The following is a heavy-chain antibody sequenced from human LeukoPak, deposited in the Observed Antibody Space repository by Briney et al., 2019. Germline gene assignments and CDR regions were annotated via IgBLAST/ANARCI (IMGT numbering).Heavy chain of an antibody. J-gene: IGHJ4*02. CDR2: LYYTGTT. Sequence: SETLSLTCSVSGGSISSSIYYWGWIRQPPGKGLEWIGSLYYTGTTYYNPSLKSRVTISVDTSKNQFSLKLSSVTAADTAVYYCARDSRYGSGSYYGLDYWGQGTLVTVSS. D-gene: IGHD3-10*01. CDR1: GGSISSSIYY. CDR3: ARDSRYGSGSYYGLDY. V-gene: IGHV4-39*07.